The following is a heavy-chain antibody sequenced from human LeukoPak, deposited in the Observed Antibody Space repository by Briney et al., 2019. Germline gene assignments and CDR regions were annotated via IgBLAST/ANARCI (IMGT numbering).Heavy chain of an antibody. V-gene: IGHV3-30*18. J-gene: IGHJ4*02. Sequence: GGSLRLSCAASGFTFSSYGMHWVRQAPGKGLEWVTVISYDGSDKYYADSVKGRFTISRDNSKNTLYLQMNSLRAEDTAVYYCAKDRDRAAAGYYFDYWGQGTLVTVSS. D-gene: IGHD6-13*01. CDR2: ISYDGSDK. CDR3: AKDRDRAAAGYYFDY. CDR1: GFTFSSYG.